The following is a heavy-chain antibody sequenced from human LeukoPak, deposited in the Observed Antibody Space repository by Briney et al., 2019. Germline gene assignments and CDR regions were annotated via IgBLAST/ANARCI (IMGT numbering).Heavy chain of an antibody. CDR2: IIPILGIA. CDR3: ARDVEYSRSHWFDP. D-gene: IGHD6-6*01. CDR1: GGTFSSYA. J-gene: IGHJ5*02. V-gene: IGHV1-69*04. Sequence: ASVKVSCKASGGTFSSYAISWVRQAPGQGLGWMGRIIPILGIANYAQKFQGRVTITADKSTSTAYMELSSLRSEDTAVYYCARDVEYSRSHWFDPWGQGTLVTVSS.